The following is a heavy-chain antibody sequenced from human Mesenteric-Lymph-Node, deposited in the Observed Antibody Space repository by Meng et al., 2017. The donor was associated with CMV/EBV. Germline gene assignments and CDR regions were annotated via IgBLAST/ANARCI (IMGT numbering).Heavy chain of an antibody. V-gene: IGHV1-69*02. CDR2: IIPILGIA. CDR1: GGTFSSYT. Sequence: SVKVSCKASGGTFSSYTISWVRQAPGQGLEWMGRIIPILGIANYAQKFQGRVTMTRDTSISTVYMELSRLRSDDTAVYYCARWELLRAFDIWGQGTMVTVSS. J-gene: IGHJ3*02. D-gene: IGHD1-26*01. CDR3: ARWELLRAFDI.